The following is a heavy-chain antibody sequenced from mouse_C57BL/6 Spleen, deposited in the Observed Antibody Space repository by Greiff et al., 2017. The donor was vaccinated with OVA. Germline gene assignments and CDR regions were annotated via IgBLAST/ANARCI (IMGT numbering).Heavy chain of an antibody. V-gene: IGHV1-50*01. J-gene: IGHJ4*01. CDR3: AIYYGNPYAMDY. CDR1: GYTFTSYW. Sequence: QVQLQQPGAELVKPGASVKLSCKASGYTFTSYWMQWVKQRPGQGLEWIGEIDPSDSYTNYNQKFKGKATLTVDTSSSTAYMQLSSLTSEDSAVYYCAIYYGNPYAMDYWGQGTSVTVSS. CDR2: IDPSDSYT. D-gene: IGHD2-1*01.